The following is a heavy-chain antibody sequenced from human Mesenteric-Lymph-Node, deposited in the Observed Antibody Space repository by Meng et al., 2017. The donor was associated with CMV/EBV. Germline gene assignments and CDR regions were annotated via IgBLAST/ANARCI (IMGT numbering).Heavy chain of an antibody. CDR3: ARFREGYCTSTICYKGGDY. CDR1: FATYW. CDR2: IYPDDSDT. Sequence: FATYWIGWVRQMPGKGLEWIGIIYPDDSDTRYSPSFQGQVTISADKSISTAYLQWSSLKASDTAMYYCARFREGYCTSTICYKGGDYWGQGTLVTVSS. D-gene: IGHD2-2*02. V-gene: IGHV5-51*01. J-gene: IGHJ4*02.